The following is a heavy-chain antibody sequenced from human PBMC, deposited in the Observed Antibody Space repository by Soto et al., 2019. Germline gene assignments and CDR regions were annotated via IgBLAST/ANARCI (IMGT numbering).Heavy chain of an antibody. J-gene: IGHJ3*02. Sequence: SETLSLTCTVSGGSISSGGYYWSWIRQHPGKGLEWIGYIDYSGSTYYNPSLKSRVTISVDTSKNQFSLKLSSVTAADTAVYYCARDPTWYYDSSGYSFGAFDIWGQGTMVTVSS. CDR2: IDYSGST. V-gene: IGHV4-31*03. CDR3: ARDPTWYYDSSGYSFGAFDI. D-gene: IGHD3-22*01. CDR1: GGSISSGGYY.